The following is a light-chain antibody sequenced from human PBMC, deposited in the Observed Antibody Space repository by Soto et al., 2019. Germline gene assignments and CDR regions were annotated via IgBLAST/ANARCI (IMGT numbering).Light chain of an antibody. CDR1: QTISTY. CDR3: QQSHGIPDT. CDR2: AAS. V-gene: IGKV1-39*01. J-gene: IGKJ2*01. Sequence: DIQMTQSPSSLSASVGDRVTITCRASQTISTYLNWYQQKPGKAPQLLIYAASSLHSGVPSRFSVSGYGPDFTLTVSSLQPEDFATYYCQQSHGIPDTFGQGTRLDIK.